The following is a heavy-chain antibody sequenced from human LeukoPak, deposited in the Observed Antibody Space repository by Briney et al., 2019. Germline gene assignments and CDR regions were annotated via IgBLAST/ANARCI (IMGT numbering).Heavy chain of an antibody. CDR1: GYTFTSYD. CDR3: ARDLRYYGSGSYSAFDI. D-gene: IGHD3-10*01. Sequence: EASVKVSCKASGYTFTSYDINWVRQAPGQGLEWMGWISAYNGNTNYAQKLQGRVTMTTDTSTSTAYMELRSLRSDDTAVYYCARDLRYYGSGSYSAFDIWGQGTMVTVSS. CDR2: ISAYNGNT. J-gene: IGHJ3*02. V-gene: IGHV1-18*01.